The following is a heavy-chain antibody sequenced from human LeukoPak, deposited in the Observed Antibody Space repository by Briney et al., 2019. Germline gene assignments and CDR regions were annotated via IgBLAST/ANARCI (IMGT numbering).Heavy chain of an antibody. CDR1: GGPLSSYY. J-gene: IGHJ4*02. CDR3: ARGHEAFDY. V-gene: IGHV4-59*01. CDR2: IYYSGSN. Sequence: SETLSLTCTVYGGPLSSYYWSWIRQPPGKGLEWIGYIYYSGSNKYNPSLKSRVTISVDTSKNQFSLKLSSVTAADTAVYYCARGHEAFDYWGQGTLVTVSS.